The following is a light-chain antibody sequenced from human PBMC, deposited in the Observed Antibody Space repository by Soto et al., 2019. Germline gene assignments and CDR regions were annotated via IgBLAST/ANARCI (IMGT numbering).Light chain of an antibody. Sequence: QSVLTQPASVSGSPGQSLTISCTGSSTDVGNSKFVSWYQLHPGQAPKLMIYEGTKRPSGTSNRFSGSYSGNTASPTISGLQTEDEADYYRCSHAGTYTVVFGGGTKVTVL. J-gene: IGLJ2*01. CDR3: CSHAGTYTVV. CDR2: EGT. V-gene: IGLV2-23*01. CDR1: STDVGNSKF.